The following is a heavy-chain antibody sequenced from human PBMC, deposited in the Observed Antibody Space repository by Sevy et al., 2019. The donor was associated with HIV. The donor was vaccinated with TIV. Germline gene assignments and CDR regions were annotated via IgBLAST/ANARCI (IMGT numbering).Heavy chain of an antibody. Sequence: GGSLRLSCAAFGLSFSDFAMHWVRQAPGKGLEWVAIISYDGSNKYYGDSVKGRFTISRDNSKNTLYLQMNSLRTEDTAVYYCAKDFYVVGSPAVYYFDYWGQGTLVTVSS. J-gene: IGHJ4*02. CDR1: GLSFSDFA. D-gene: IGHD2-15*01. CDR2: ISYDGSNK. CDR3: AKDFYVVGSPAVYYFDY. V-gene: IGHV3-30*18.